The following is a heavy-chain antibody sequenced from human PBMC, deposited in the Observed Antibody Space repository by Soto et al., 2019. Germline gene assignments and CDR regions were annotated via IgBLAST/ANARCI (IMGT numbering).Heavy chain of an antibody. D-gene: IGHD6-13*01. CDR3: ARTSAAGKYYYGMDV. CDR1: GYSFTSYW. CDR2: IHPGDSDT. V-gene: IGHV5-51*01. Sequence: PGESLKISCKGSGYSFTSYWIGWVRQMPGKGLEWMGIIHPGDSDTRYSPSFQGQVTISADKSISTAYLQWSSLKASDTAMYYCARTSAAGKYYYGMDVWGQGTTVTV. J-gene: IGHJ6*02.